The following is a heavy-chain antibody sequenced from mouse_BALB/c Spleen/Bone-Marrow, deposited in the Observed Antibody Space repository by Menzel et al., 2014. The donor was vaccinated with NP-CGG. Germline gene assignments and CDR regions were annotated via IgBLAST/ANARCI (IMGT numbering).Heavy chain of an antibody. J-gene: IGHJ3*01. D-gene: IGHD2-4*01. CDR1: GFTFSDYY. V-gene: IGHV5-4*02. CDR3: ARHAYYDQTEVSFVY. CDR2: ISDGGSYT. Sequence: DVKLVESGGGLVQPGGSLKLSCAASGFTFSDYYMYWVRQTPEKRLEWVATISDGGSYTFYPDSVKGRFTISRDNAKNNLYLQLSSLRSEDTALYYCARHAYYDQTEVSFVYWGQGTLVTVSA.